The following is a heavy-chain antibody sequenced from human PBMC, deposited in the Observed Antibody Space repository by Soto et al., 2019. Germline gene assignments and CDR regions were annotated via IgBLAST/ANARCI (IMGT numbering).Heavy chain of an antibody. V-gene: IGHV2-5*02. CDR1: GFSLSTSGVG. CDR3: AHTRRKYQPSSYDY. J-gene: IGHJ4*02. D-gene: IGHD2-2*01. Sequence: LTCTFSGFSLSTSGVGVGWIRQPPGKALEWLALIYWDDDKRYSPSLKSRLTITKDTSKNQVVLTMTNMDPVDTATYCCAHTRRKYQPSSYDYWGQGTLVTVSS. CDR2: IYWDDDK.